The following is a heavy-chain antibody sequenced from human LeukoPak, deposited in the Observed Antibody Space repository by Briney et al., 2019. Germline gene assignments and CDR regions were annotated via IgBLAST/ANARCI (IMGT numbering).Heavy chain of an antibody. V-gene: IGHV3-30-3*01. CDR1: GFTFSSYA. Sequence: GGSLRLSCAASGFTFSSYAMHWVRQAPGKGLEWVAVISYDGSNKYYADSVKGRFTISRDNSKNTLYLQMNSLRAEDTAVYYCARVEVTSVTAPAPYYYYGMGVWGQGTTVTVSS. CDR3: ARVEVTSVTAPAPYYYYGMGV. J-gene: IGHJ6*02. CDR2: ISYDGSNK. D-gene: IGHD2-21*02.